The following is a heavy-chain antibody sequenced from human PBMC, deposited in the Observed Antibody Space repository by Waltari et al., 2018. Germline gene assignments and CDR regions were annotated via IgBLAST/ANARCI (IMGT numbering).Heavy chain of an antibody. D-gene: IGHD1-26*01. CDR2: IIPIRGVA. Sequence: QVQLVQSGAEVKKPGSSVKVSCKVSGGAFRSLGVNWVRQAPGQGLEWMGRIIPIRGVADNAKRFKGRVRITGEKSTSTAYMELSNLRAGDTAIYYGGRVRGVGASPIDSWGKGTLVTVS. CDR3: GRVRGVGASPIDS. J-gene: IGHJ4*02. V-gene: IGHV1-69*04. CDR1: GGAFRSLG.